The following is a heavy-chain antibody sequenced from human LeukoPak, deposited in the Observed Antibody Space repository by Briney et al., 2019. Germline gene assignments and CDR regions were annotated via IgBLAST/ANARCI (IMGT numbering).Heavy chain of an antibody. V-gene: IGHV1-18*01. CDR3: ARPHNWNYATDH. J-gene: IGHJ4*02. CDR1: DYTFTNYG. D-gene: IGHD1-7*01. Sequence: GASVKVSCKASDYTFTNYGISWVRQAPGQGLEWMGWISANNGDTLYAQEFQGRATMTTDTSTNTAYMELRSLRSDDTAVYYCARPHNWNYATDHWGQGTLVTVSS. CDR2: ISANNGDT.